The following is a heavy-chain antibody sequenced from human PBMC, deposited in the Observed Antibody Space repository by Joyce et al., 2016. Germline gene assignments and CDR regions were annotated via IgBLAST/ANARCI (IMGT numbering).Heavy chain of an antibody. V-gene: IGHV5-51*01. J-gene: IGHJ4*02. D-gene: IGHD3-16*01. CDR1: GYSFTSYW. Sequence: EVQLVQSGGEVKKPGESLKISCKGVGYSFTSYWLGWVRQMPGKGLELVGIINPDDSDTRNSPSFQGQVTISVDRSIKTAHLRWGSLRASDTAIYYCARSAVRGTLSPFFDYWGQGSLVTVSS. CDR3: ARSAVRGTLSPFFDY. CDR2: INPDDSDT.